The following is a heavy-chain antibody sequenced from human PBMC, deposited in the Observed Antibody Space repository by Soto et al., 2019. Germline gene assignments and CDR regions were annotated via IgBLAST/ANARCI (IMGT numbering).Heavy chain of an antibody. D-gene: IGHD3-3*01. J-gene: IGHJ6*02. V-gene: IGHV4-39*01. CDR3: ARETLWSGYSEYYYYYYGMDV. Sequence: PSETLSLTCTVSGGSISSSSYYWGWIRQPPGKGLEWIGSIYYSGSTYYNPSLKSRVTISVDTSKNQFSLKLSSVTAADTAVYYCARETLWSGYSEYYYYYYGMDVWGQGTTVTVSS. CDR2: IYYSGST. CDR1: GGSISSSSYY.